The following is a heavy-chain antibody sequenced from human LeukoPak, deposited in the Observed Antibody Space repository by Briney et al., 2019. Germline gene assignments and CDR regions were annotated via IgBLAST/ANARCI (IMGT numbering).Heavy chain of an antibody. CDR1: GFTFSDYW. J-gene: IGHJ4*02. CDR3: ARGRAYFDF. CDR2: IKQDGSEK. Sequence: GGSLRLSCAASGFTFSDYWMSWVRQAPGKGLEWVANIKQDGSEKYYVDSVKGRFTISRDNAKNSLYLQMNSLRAEDTAVYFCARGRAYFDFWGRGSLVTVSS. V-gene: IGHV3-7*01.